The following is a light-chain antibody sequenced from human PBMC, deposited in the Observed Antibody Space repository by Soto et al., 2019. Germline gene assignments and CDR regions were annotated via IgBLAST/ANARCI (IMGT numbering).Light chain of an antibody. V-gene: IGKV1-9*01. CDR3: RQLNSYPFT. Sequence: IQLTPSPSSLSASVGDRVTITCRASQGISSYLAWYQQKPGKAPKLLIYAASTLRSGVPSRFSSSRSGTDFTLTISSLQAEDVATDYCRQLNSYPFTFGPGTKVDIK. CDR2: AAS. CDR1: QGISSY. J-gene: IGKJ3*01.